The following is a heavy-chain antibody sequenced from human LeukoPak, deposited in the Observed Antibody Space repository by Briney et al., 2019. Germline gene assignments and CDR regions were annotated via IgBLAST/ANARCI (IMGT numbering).Heavy chain of an antibody. CDR2: ISSGGGTT. J-gene: IGHJ6*02. D-gene: IGHD2-2*01. Sequence: GGSLRLSCAASAFTFSTYAMNWVRQAPGKGLEWVSSISSGGGTTYYADSVKGRFTISRDNSKNTLYLQMNSLRPEDTAMYYCANAVCTTSSCSGFHGMDVWGQGTTVAVSS. CDR3: ANAVCTTSSCSGFHGMDV. V-gene: IGHV3-23*01. CDR1: AFTFSTYA.